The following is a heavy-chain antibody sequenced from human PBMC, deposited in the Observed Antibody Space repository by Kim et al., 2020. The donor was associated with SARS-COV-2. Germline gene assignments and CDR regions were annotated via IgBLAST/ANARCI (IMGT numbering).Heavy chain of an antibody. J-gene: IGHJ5*02. V-gene: IGHV4-31*02. CDR3: ARDQYAIDP. D-gene: IGHD2-2*01. Sequence: GRTYNTPSLKSRVTISADTSKNQFSLKLSSVTVADTAMYYCARDQYAIDPWGQGTLVTVSS. CDR2: GRT.